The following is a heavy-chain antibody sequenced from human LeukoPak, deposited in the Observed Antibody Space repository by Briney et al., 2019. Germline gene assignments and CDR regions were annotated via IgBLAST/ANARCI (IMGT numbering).Heavy chain of an antibody. D-gene: IGHD2/OR15-2a*01. V-gene: IGHV3-53*01. J-gene: IGHJ4*02. CDR1: GLTVSSNY. CDR3: AKDLSPGHY. Sequence: GGSLRLSCAASGLTVSSNYMSWVRQAPGKGLEWVSIIYSGGSTYYADSVKGRFTISRDNSKNTLYLQMNSLRAGDTAVYFCAKDLSPGHYWGQGILVTVSS. CDR2: IYSGGST.